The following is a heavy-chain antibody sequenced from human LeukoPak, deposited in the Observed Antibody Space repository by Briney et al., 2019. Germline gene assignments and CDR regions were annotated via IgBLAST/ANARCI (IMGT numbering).Heavy chain of an antibody. Sequence: VASVKVSCKASGGTFSSYAISWVRQAPGQGLEWMGRIIPIFGTANYAQKFQGRVTITTDESTSTAYMELSSLRSEDTAVYYCASEAIYYDSTGYYSPLNWFDPWGQGTLVTVSS. J-gene: IGHJ5*02. CDR3: ASEAIYYDSTGYYSPLNWFDP. V-gene: IGHV1-69*05. CDR1: GGTFSSYA. CDR2: IIPIFGTA. D-gene: IGHD3-22*01.